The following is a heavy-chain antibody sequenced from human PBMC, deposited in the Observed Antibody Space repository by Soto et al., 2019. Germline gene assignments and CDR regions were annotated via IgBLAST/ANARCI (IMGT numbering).Heavy chain of an antibody. V-gene: IGHV4-39*01. D-gene: IGHD4-17*01. CDR2: IYYSGST. CDR1: GGSINTFSYY. Sequence: QLQLQESGPGLVKPSETLSLTCNVSGGSINTFSYYWGWIRQPPGKGLEWIGSIYYSGSTFYNPSLKRRVPISVDTSKNQFSLKLSSVTAADTAVYYCAKRGAVTSLDYWGQGTLVTVSS. CDR3: AKRGAVTSLDY. J-gene: IGHJ4*02.